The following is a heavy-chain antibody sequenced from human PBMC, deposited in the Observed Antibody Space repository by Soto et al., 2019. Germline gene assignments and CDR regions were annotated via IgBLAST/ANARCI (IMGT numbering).Heavy chain of an antibody. D-gene: IGHD3-3*02. CDR3: ARDKDRQQLGGNYYYILDV. Sequence: QVQLMQSGAEVKKPGSSVKVSCKASGGTFSTSAISWVRQAPGEGLEWVGGIMPVFATPDYAQKFQGRVTTSADESTTTAYQEQTSLTTDDTAVYYCARDKDRQQLGGNYYYILDVWGQGTAITVSS. J-gene: IGHJ6*02. V-gene: IGHV1-69*12. CDR2: IMPVFATP. CDR1: GGTFSTSA.